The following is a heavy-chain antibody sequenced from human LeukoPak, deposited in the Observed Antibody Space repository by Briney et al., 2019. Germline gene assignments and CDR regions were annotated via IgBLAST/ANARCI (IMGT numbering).Heavy chain of an antibody. CDR3: ASDTYYDILIGYYGMDV. J-gene: IGHJ6*02. CDR2: IYSGGST. CDR1: GFTVSSNY. D-gene: IGHD3-9*01. V-gene: IGHV3-66*01. Sequence: GGSLRLSCAASGFTVSSNYMSWVRQAPGKGLEWVSVIYSGGSTYYADSVKGRFTISRDNSKNTLYLQMNSLRAEDTVVYYCASDTYYDILIGYYGMDVWGQGTTVTVSS.